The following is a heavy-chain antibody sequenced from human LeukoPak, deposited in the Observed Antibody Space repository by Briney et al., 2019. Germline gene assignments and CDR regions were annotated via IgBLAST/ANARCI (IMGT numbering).Heavy chain of an antibody. CDR3: AKVSDRDSSGYYWGFEY. J-gene: IGHJ4*01. CDR1: GGSISGYY. CDR2: IYYSGST. V-gene: IGHV4-59*08. D-gene: IGHD3-22*01. Sequence: PSETPSLTCTVSGGSISGYYWSWIRQPPGKGLECIGYIYYSGSTNYNPSLKSRVTISIDTSRNQFSLKLTSVTAADTAVYYCAKVSDRDSSGYYWGFEYWGHGTLVTVSS.